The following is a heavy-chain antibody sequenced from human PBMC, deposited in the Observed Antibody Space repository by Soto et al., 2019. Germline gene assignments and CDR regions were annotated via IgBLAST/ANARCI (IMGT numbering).Heavy chain of an antibody. D-gene: IGHD2-8*02. V-gene: IGHV3-23*01. CDR1: GFTFSSYA. CDR3: ATAGPLYYYGMDV. J-gene: IGHJ6*02. CDR2: ISGSGGST. Sequence: GGSLRLSCAASGFTFSSYAMSWVRQAPGPGLEWVSAISGSGGSTYYADSVKGRFTISRDNSKNTLYLQTNSLRAEDTAVYYCATAGPLYYYGMDVWGQGTTVTVSS.